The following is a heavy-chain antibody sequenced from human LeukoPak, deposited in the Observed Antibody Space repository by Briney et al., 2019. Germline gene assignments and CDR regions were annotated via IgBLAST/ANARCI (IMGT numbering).Heavy chain of an antibody. J-gene: IGHJ3*02. V-gene: IGHV5-51*01. CDR2: IYPADSDT. Sequence: GESLKISCKGSGYSFSSDWIGWVRQMPGNGLEWMAIIYPADSDTRYRPSFHGQVTISADTSISTAYLQWSSLKASDTAMYYCARLGVGYCSSTSCYTGAFDIWGQGKMVTVSS. D-gene: IGHD2-2*02. CDR1: GYSFSSDW. CDR3: ARLGVGYCSSTSCYTGAFDI.